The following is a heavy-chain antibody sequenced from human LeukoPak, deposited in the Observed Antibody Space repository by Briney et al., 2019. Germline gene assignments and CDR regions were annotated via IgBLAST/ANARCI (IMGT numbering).Heavy chain of an antibody. CDR1: GGYFSGYY. CDR2: INHSGST. D-gene: IGHD5-24*01. CDR3: ARGRRWLQSPFDY. V-gene: IGHV4-34*01. J-gene: IGHJ4*02. Sequence: SETLSLTCAVYGGYFSGYYWSWIRQPPGKGLEWIGVINHSGSTNYNPSLKSRVTISVDTSKNQFSLKLSSVTAADTAVYYCARGRRWLQSPFDYWGQGTLVTVSS.